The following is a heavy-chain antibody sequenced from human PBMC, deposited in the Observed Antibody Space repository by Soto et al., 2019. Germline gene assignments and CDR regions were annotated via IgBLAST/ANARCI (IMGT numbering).Heavy chain of an antibody. D-gene: IGHD2-21*01. V-gene: IGHV2-26*01. CDR3: ARRVREFAIPNAWFDP. J-gene: IGHJ5*02. CDR2: IFSNDDK. Sequence: QVTLKESGPVLVKPTETLTLTCTVSGLSLSNARVGVSWIRQPPGKALEWLAHIFSNDDKSYSTSLKTRLTISKDTSKSQVVFTMTNMDPVDTATYYCARRVREFAIPNAWFDPWGQGTLVTVSS. CDR1: GLSLSNARVG.